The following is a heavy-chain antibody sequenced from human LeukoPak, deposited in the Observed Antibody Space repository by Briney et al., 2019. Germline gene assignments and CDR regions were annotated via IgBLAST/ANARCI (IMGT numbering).Heavy chain of an antibody. V-gene: IGHV3-30*18. J-gene: IGHJ4*02. CDR1: GFTFSSYG. Sequence: GRSLRLSCAASGFTFSSYGMHWVRQAPGKGLEWVAVISYDGSNKYYADSVKGRFTISRDNSKNTLYLQMNSLRAEDTAVYYCAKPLPADYYGSGSSIPAYWGQGTLVTVSS. CDR3: AKPLPADYYGSGSSIPAY. CDR2: ISYDGSNK. D-gene: IGHD3-10*01.